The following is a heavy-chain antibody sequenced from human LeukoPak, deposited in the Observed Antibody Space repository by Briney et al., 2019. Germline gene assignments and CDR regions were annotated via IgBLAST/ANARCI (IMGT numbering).Heavy chain of an antibody. CDR1: GFTFSSYA. J-gene: IGHJ3*02. V-gene: IGHV3-30-3*01. Sequence: GGSLRLSCAASGFTFSSYAMHWVRQAPGKGLEWVAVISYDGSNKYYADSVKGGFTISRDNSKNTLYLQMNSLRAEDTAVYYCARDVKAFDIWGQGTMVTVSS. CDR3: ARDVKAFDI. CDR2: ISYDGSNK.